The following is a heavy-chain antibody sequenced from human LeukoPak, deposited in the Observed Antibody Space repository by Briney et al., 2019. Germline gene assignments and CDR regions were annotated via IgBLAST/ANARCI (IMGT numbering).Heavy chain of an antibody. Sequence: GGSLRLSCAASGFTFSSYGMHWVRQAPGKGLEWVAIIWYDGSNKYYADSVKGRFTISRDNSKNTLYLQMNSLRAEDTAVYYCAKDLNQLLDYWGQGTLVTVSS. V-gene: IGHV3-33*06. CDR1: GFTFSSYG. J-gene: IGHJ4*02. CDR3: AKDLNQLLDY. D-gene: IGHD2-2*01. CDR2: IWYDGSNK.